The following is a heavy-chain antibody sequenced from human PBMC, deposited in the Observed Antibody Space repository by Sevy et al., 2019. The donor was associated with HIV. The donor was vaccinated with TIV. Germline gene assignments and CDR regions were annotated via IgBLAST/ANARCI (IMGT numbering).Heavy chain of an antibody. CDR2: IKSKTDGGTT. CDR3: TTDTGISDYDFWSGRDDTFDN. D-gene: IGHD3-3*01. J-gene: IGHJ3*02. CDR1: GFTFSNAW. V-gene: IGHV3-15*01. Sequence: GGSLRLSCAASGFTFSNAWMSWVRQAPGKGLEWVGRIKSKTDGGTTDYAAPVKGRFTISTDESINTLYLQMNSLKTEDTDVYYCTTDTGISDYDFWSGRDDTFDNWGQGTMVTVSS.